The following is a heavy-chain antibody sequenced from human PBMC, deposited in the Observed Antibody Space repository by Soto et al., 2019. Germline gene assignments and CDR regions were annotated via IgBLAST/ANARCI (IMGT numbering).Heavy chain of an antibody. CDR2: IWYDGSNK. CDR1: GFTFSSYG. Sequence: QVQLVESGGGVVQPGRSLRLSCAASGFTFSSYGMHWVRQAPGKGLEWVAVIWYDGSNKYYADSVKGRFTISRDNSKNTLYLQMNSLRAEDTAVYYCARVGLPQDVIVVVVAAEEAFDIWGQGTMVTVSS. D-gene: IGHD2-15*01. CDR3: ARVGLPQDVIVVVVAAEEAFDI. J-gene: IGHJ3*02. V-gene: IGHV3-33*01.